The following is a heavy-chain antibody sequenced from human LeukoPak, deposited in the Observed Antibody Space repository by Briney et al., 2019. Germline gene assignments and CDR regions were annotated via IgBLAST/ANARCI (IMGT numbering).Heavy chain of an antibody. J-gene: IGHJ4*02. V-gene: IGHV3-23*01. CDR2: ISASAAMT. Sequence: PGGSLRLSCAASGFTFSSYVMTWVRQAPGKGLEWVSSISASAAMTYYADSVRGRFTVSRDNSNNTLYLQMSSLTAADTAVYYCAKDRSIGTYYTFDHWGQGTLVTVSS. CDR3: AKDRSIGTYYTFDH. D-gene: IGHD1-26*01. CDR1: GFTFSSYV.